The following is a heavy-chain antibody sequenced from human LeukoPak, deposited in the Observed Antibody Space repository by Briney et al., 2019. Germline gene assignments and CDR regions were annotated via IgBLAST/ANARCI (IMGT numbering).Heavy chain of an antibody. V-gene: IGHV1-2*02. CDR3: ARADRLDGSPYLIGP. CDR2: INPNSGGT. CDR1: GYSFTGYY. D-gene: IGHD1-26*01. Sequence: GTSVKVSCKTSGYSFTGYYMHWVRQAPGQGLEWMGWINPNSGGTSTAQKFQGRITMTRDTSITTVYMEVSWLTSDDTAIYYCARADRLDGSPYLIGPWGQGTLVTASS. J-gene: IGHJ5*02.